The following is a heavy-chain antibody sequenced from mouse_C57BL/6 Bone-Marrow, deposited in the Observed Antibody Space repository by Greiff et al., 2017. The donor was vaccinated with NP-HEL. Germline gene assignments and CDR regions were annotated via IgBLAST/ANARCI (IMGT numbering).Heavy chain of an antibody. Sequence: VQLQQSGPELVKPGASVKISCKASGYSFTGYYMNWVKQSPEKSLEWIGEINPSTGGTTYNQKFKAKATLTVDKSSSTAYMQLKSLTSEDSAVYYCARWGLLPSFDYWGQGTTLTVSS. J-gene: IGHJ2*01. CDR3: ARWGLLPSFDY. CDR2: INPSTGGT. V-gene: IGHV1-42*01. D-gene: IGHD2-3*01. CDR1: GYSFTGYY.